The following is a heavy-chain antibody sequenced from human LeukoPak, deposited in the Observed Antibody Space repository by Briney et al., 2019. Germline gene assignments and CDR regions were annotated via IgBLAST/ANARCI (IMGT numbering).Heavy chain of an antibody. D-gene: IGHD1-1*01. CDR1: GFTFSSYA. CDR3: AKDGTTTITFDY. V-gene: IGHV3-23*01. Sequence: GGSLRLSCAASGFTFSSYAMSWVRQAPGKGLEYVSVISGSGGSTHYRDSVKGRVTISRDNSKNTLYLQMNSLRVEDTAVYYCAKDGTTTITFDYWGQGTLVTVSS. CDR2: ISGSGGST. J-gene: IGHJ4*02.